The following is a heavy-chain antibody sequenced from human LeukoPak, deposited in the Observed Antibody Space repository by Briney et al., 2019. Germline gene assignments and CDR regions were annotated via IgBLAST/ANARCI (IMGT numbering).Heavy chain of an antibody. CDR3: ARSSGSYYYFDY. Sequence: ESGPTLVNPTQTLTLTCTFSGFSLSTSGMCVSWVRQPPGKALEWLAPIDWDDDKYYSTSLKTRLTISKDTSKNQVVLTMTNMDPVDTATYYCARSSGSYYYFDYWGQGTLVTVSS. V-gene: IGHV2-70*20. D-gene: IGHD1-26*01. J-gene: IGHJ4*02. CDR2: IDWDDDK. CDR1: GFSLSTSGMC.